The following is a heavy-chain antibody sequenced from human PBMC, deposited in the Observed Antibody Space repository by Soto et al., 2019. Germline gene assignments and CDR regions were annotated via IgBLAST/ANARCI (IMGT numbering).Heavy chain of an antibody. D-gene: IGHD2-2*01. Sequence: PGGSLRLSCAASGFTFSSYSINWVRQAPGKGLEWVSSISSSSSYIYYADSVKGRFTISRDNAKNSLYLQMNSLRAEDTAVYYCARSGEDIVVVPAAIDNWFDPWGQGTLVTVSS. V-gene: IGHV3-21*01. CDR3: ARSGEDIVVVPAAIDNWFDP. CDR2: ISSSSSYI. CDR1: GFTFSSYS. J-gene: IGHJ5*02.